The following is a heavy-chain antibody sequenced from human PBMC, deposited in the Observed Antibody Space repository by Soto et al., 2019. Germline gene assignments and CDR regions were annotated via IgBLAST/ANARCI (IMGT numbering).Heavy chain of an antibody. J-gene: IGHJ3*02. Sequence: VGSLRLSCAVSGFPFSFYGFHWVRQSPGKGLEWLGVIVSDGSAIYHADSLEGRFFISRDNSKDILYLQMNSLRVEDTAVYYCARDDAFDNENGFDMWGQGTMVTVSS. CDR3: ARDDAFDNENGFDM. CDR1: GFPFSFYG. V-gene: IGHV3-33*01. D-gene: IGHD3-3*02. CDR2: IVSDGSAI.